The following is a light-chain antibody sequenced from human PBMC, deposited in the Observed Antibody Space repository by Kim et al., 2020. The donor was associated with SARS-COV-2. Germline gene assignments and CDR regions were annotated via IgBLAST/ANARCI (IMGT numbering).Light chain of an antibody. V-gene: IGKV3-11*01. Sequence: SPGERATLSCRASQSVSSYLAWYQQKPGQAPRHLIYDASNRATGIPARFSGSGSGTDFTLTISSLEPEDFAVYYCQQRSNWPPYTFGQGTKLEI. J-gene: IGKJ2*01. CDR3: QQRSNWPPYT. CDR1: QSVSSY. CDR2: DAS.